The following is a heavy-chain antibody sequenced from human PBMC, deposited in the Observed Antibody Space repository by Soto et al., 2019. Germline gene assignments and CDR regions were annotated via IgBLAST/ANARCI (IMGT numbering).Heavy chain of an antibody. J-gene: IGHJ3*02. CDR2: IYHSGNT. Sequence: SETLSLTCAVSGGSLSDYYWTWIRQPPGKGLEWIGNIYHSGNTNYNPSHKSRVTISLDRPKNLYSLKLRSVTAADTAVYYCVRDRGYWSGRDAFDIWGLGTMVTVSS. CDR1: GGSLSDYY. D-gene: IGHD3-3*01. CDR3: VRDRGYWSGRDAFDI. V-gene: IGHV4-59*01.